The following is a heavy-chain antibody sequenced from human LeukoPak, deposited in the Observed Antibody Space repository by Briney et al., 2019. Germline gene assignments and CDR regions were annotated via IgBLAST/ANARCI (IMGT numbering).Heavy chain of an antibody. D-gene: IGHD2-2*01. Sequence: PGGSLRLSCAASGFTVSSNYMSWVRQAPGKGLEWVSVIYAGGSTHYADSVTGRFTISRDNSKNTLYLQMNSLTAEDTAVYYCARAVVGTSCYGYWGQGTLVTVSS. CDR3: ARAVVGTSCYGY. J-gene: IGHJ4*02. CDR2: IYAGGST. V-gene: IGHV3-66*01. CDR1: GFTVSSNY.